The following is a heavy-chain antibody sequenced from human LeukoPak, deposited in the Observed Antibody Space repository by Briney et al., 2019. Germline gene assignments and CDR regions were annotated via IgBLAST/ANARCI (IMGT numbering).Heavy chain of an antibody. V-gene: IGHV4-59*01. Sequence: SETLSLTCTVSGGSISSYYWSWIRQPPGKGLEWIGYIYYSGSTNYNPSLKSRVTISVDTSKNQFSLKLSSVTAADTAVYYCARATGSSWPHYYYYGMDVWGQGTTVTVSS. D-gene: IGHD6-13*01. J-gene: IGHJ6*02. CDR1: GGSISSYY. CDR2: IYYSGST. CDR3: ARATGSSWPHYYYYGMDV.